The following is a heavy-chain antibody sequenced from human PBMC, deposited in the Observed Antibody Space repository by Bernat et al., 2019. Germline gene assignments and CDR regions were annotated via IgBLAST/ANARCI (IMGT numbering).Heavy chain of an antibody. J-gene: IGHJ4*02. Sequence: QVQLVESGGGVVQPGRSLRLSCAASGFTFSSYGMHWVRQAPGKGLEWVAVISYDGSNKYYADSVKGRFTISRDNSKNTLYLQMNSLRAEDTAVYYCAKAFSRYFDYWGQGTLATVSS. V-gene: IGHV3-30*18. CDR1: GFTFSSYG. CDR2: ISYDGSNK. CDR3: AKAFSRYFDY.